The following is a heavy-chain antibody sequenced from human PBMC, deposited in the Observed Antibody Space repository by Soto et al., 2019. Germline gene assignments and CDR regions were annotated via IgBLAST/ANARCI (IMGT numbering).Heavy chain of an antibody. CDR3: ARGGWRRYYGSGQHFDY. CDR2: INHSGST. V-gene: IGHV4-34*01. D-gene: IGHD3-10*01. Sequence: SETLSLTCSVNGGSFNGYYWSWIRQPPGKGLEWIGEINHSGSTNYNPSLKSRVTISVDTSKNQFSLKLSSVTAADTAVYYCARGGWRRYYGSGQHFDYWGQGTLVTVSS. J-gene: IGHJ4*02. CDR1: GGSFNGYY.